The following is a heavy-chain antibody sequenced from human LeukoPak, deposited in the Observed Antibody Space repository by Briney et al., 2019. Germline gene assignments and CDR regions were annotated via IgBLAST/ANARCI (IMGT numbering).Heavy chain of an antibody. CDR2: IYPGDSDI. D-gene: IGHD3-10*01. Sequence: GESLKISCKGSGYSFPNYWIGWVRQMPGKGLEWMGIIYPGDSDIAYSPSFRGQVTISADKSISTAYLQWSSLRASDTAMYYCARQEKNYGSTEYYFDYWGQGTLVTVSS. CDR1: GYSFPNYW. V-gene: IGHV5-51*01. CDR3: ARQEKNYGSTEYYFDY. J-gene: IGHJ4*02.